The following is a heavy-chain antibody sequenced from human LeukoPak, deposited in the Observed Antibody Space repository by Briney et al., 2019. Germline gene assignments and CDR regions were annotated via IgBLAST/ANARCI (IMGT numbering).Heavy chain of an antibody. CDR1: GFTFSSYG. D-gene: IGHD1-26*01. J-gene: IGHJ4*02. CDR2: ISSSSSYI. V-gene: IGHV3-21*01. Sequence: GGSLRLSCAASGFTFSSYGMHWVRQAPGKGLEWVSSISSSSSYIYYADSVKGGFTISRDNAKNSLYLQMNSLRAEDTAVYYCARVRWKVGATDYWGQGTLVTVSS. CDR3: ARVRWKVGATDY.